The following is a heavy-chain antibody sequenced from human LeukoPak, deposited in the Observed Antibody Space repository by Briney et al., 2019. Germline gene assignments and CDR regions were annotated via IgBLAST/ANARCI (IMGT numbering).Heavy chain of an antibody. D-gene: IGHD3-22*01. J-gene: IGHJ4*02. V-gene: IGHV1-18*04. Sequence: GASVKVSCKASGYTFTSYGISWVRQAPGQGLEWMGWISTYNGNTNYAQKLQGRVTITADISTSTAYMELSSLRSEDTAVYYCATNYYDTRGFWGQGTLVTVSS. CDR2: ISTYNGNT. CDR3: ATNYYDTRGF. CDR1: GYTFTSYG.